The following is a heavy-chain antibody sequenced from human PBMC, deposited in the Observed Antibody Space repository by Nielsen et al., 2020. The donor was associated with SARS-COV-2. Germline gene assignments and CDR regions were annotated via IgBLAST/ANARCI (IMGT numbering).Heavy chain of an antibody. D-gene: IGHD3/OR15-3a*01. V-gene: IGHV1-2*06. J-gene: IGHJ6*02. Sequence: ASVKVSCKASGYTFTYYYIHWVRQAPGQGLDWMGRINPFCGGTNYAQKFQGTVTMTRDASISTVYMELTSDDTAVYYCARARATIFGLVMSYGMDVWGQGTTVAVSS. CDR3: ARARATIFGLVMSYGMDV. CDR2: INPFCGGT. CDR1: GYTFTYYY.